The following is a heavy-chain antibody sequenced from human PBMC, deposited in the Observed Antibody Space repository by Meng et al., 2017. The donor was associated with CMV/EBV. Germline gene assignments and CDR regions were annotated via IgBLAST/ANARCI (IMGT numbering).Heavy chain of an antibody. J-gene: IGHJ4*02. CDR3: ARDKGGYSAETRYDY. D-gene: IGHD5-12*01. CDR2: INPNSGGT. V-gene: IGHV1-2*02. Sequence: ASVKVSCKASGYTFTGYYMHWVRQAPGQGLEWMGWINPNSGGTNYAQKFQGRVTMTRDTSISTAYMELSRLRSDDTAVYYCARDKGGYSAETRYDYWGQGTLVTVSS. CDR1: GYTFTGYY.